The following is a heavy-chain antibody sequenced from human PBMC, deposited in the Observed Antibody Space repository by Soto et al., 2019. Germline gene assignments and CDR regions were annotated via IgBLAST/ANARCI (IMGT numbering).Heavy chain of an antibody. Sequence: PGESLKISCKGSGYSFTTYWIAWVRQMPGKGLEWMGVIYPGDSDTRYSPSFQGQVTISADKSINTAYLQWSSLKASDTAMYYCAREGYDILTGYYKTYYYYGMDVWGQGTTVTVSS. CDR1: GYSFTTYW. D-gene: IGHD3-9*01. CDR3: AREGYDILTGYYKTYYYYGMDV. J-gene: IGHJ6*02. V-gene: IGHV5-51*01. CDR2: IYPGDSDT.